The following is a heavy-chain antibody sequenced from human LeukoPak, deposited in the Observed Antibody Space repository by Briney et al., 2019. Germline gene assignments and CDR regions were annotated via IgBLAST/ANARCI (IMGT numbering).Heavy chain of an antibody. CDR1: GGTFSSYA. CDR2: IIPIFGTA. J-gene: IGHJ3*01. CDR3: ATHTFSGVVTYAFQL. Sequence: SVKVSCKASGGTFSSYAISWVRQAPGQGLEWMGGIIPIFGTANYAQKSQGRVTITTDESTSTAYMELSSLTSEDTAVYYCATHTFSGVVTYAFQLWGRGTLVTVSS. D-gene: IGHD3-3*01. V-gene: IGHV1-69*05.